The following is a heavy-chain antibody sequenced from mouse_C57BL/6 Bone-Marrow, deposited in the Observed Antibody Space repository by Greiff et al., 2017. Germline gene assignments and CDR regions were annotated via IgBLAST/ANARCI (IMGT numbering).Heavy chain of an antibody. Sequence: VQLQQSGAELVRPGSSVKLSCQASGYTFTSYWMHWVKQRPIQGLEWIGNIDPSDGETPYNQKFKDKATLTVDKSSSTAYMQLSNLTSEDSAVYYCARKGYFDVWGTGTTVTVSS. CDR1: GYTFTSYW. J-gene: IGHJ1*03. V-gene: IGHV1-52*01. CDR2: IDPSDGET. CDR3: ARKGYFDV.